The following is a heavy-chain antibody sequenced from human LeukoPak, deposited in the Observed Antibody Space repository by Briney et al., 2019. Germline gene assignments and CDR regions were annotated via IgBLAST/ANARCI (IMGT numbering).Heavy chain of an antibody. D-gene: IGHD3-3*01. V-gene: IGHV4-34*01. J-gene: IGHJ4*02. CDR2: INHSGST. Sequence: PSETLSLTCAVYGGSFSGYYWSWIRQPPGKGLEWIGEINHSGSTNYNPSLKSRVTISVDTSKNQFSLKLSSVTAADTAVYYCARWHYDFWSGYYEYWGQGTLVTVSS. CDR1: GGSFSGYY. CDR3: ARWHYDFWSGYYEY.